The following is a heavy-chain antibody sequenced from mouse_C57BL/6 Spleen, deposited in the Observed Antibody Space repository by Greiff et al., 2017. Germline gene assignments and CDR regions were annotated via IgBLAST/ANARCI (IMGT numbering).Heavy chain of an antibody. CDR3: ARRSYGYFDV. CDR2: ISSGGSTI. J-gene: IGHJ1*03. V-gene: IGHV5-17*01. CDR1: GFTFSDYG. Sequence: EVQLVESGGGLVKPGGSLKLSCAASGFTFSDYGMHWVRQTPGKGLEWVAYISSGGSTIYYADKVKGRFTISRDNAKNTLFLQMTSLRSEDTAMYYGARRSYGYFDVWGTGTTVTVSS.